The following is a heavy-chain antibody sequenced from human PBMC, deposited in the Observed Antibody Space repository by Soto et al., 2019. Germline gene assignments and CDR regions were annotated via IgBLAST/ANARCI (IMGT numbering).Heavy chain of an antibody. CDR2: TYYASKWNN. Sequence: SPTLSLTCAISGDSVSSNSVTRNWIRQSPSRGLEWLGKTYYASKWNNVYAGSVKSRIAINPDTSTNQVSLQLNSVTPADTAVYYCARKWSSSGWTGYDIWGQGKMVTVSS. CDR1: GDSVSSNSVT. V-gene: IGHV6-1*01. D-gene: IGHD6-19*01. CDR3: ARKWSSSGWTGYDI. J-gene: IGHJ3*02.